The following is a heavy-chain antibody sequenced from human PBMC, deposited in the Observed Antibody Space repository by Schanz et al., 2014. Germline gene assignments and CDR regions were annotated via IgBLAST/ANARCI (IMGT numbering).Heavy chain of an antibody. D-gene: IGHD5-12*01. CDR1: GFTFGDHS. CDR3: ARDGGRDGYNLAFDV. CDR2: IYINSGST. J-gene: IGHJ3*01. Sequence: EVQLVESGGGLVQPGRSLRLSCTASGFTFGDHSMSWVRQAPGKGLEWVSSIYINSGSTNYADSVKGRFIISRDSSKNTLFLQMNSLRAEDTAVYFCARDGGRDGYNLAFDVWGQGTLVTVSS. V-gene: IGHV3-23*04.